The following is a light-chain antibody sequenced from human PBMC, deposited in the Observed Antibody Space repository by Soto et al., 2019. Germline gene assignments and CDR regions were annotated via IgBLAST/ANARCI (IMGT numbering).Light chain of an antibody. CDR1: QSISSW. Sequence: DIQMTQSPSTLSASVGDRVTITCRASQSISSWLGWYQQKPGKAPKLLIYKASSLESGVPSSFSGSGSDTDFTLTISSLQPDDFATYYCQQHNIYSYTFGQGTKLEIK. CDR3: QQHNIYSYT. J-gene: IGKJ2*01. V-gene: IGKV1-5*03. CDR2: KAS.